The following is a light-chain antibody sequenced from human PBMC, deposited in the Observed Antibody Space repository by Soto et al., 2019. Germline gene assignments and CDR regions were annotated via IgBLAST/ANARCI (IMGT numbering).Light chain of an antibody. CDR3: QQYGSSLFT. J-gene: IGKJ3*01. V-gene: IGKV3-20*01. Sequence: EIVLTQSPGTLSLSPGERATLSCRASQSVRSSYLAWYQQKPGQAPRLRIYGASSRATGIPDRFSGSGSETDFSLTISRLEPEDFAVYYCQQYGSSLFTFGPGTKVAI. CDR2: GAS. CDR1: QSVRSSY.